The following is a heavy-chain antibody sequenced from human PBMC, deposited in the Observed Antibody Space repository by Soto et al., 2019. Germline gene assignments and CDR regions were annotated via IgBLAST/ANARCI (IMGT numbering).Heavy chain of an antibody. J-gene: IGHJ4*02. Sequence: GGSLRLSCAASGFTFSDYYMSWIRQAPGKGLEWVSYISSSGSTIYYADSVKGRFTISRDNAKNSLYLQMNSLRAEDTAVYYCARDLLLDRALGSYGYWGQGTLVTVSS. CDR3: ARDLLLDRALGSYGY. V-gene: IGHV3-11*01. CDR2: ISSSGSTI. D-gene: IGHD5-18*01. CDR1: GFTFSDYY.